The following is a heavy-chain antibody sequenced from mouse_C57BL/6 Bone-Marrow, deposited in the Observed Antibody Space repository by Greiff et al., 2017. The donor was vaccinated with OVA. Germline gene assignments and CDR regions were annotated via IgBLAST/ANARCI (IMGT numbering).Heavy chain of an antibody. V-gene: IGHV3-1*01. Sequence: VQLQQSGPGMVKPSQSLSLTCTVTGYSITSGYDWHWIRHFPGNKLEWMGYISYSGSTNYNPSLKSRISITHDTSKNHFFLKLNSVTTEDTATYYCARGDYGSRYWYFDVWGTGTTVTVSS. J-gene: IGHJ1*03. CDR3: ARGDYGSRYWYFDV. CDR2: ISYSGST. CDR1: GYSITSGYD. D-gene: IGHD1-1*01.